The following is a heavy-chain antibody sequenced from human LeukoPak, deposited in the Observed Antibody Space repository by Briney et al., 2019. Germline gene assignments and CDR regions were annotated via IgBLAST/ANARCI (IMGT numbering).Heavy chain of an antibody. CDR3: AKDQIIVLMVYAEYFDY. J-gene: IGHJ4*02. D-gene: IGHD2-8*01. CDR1: GFTFSSYA. V-gene: IGHV3-23*01. CDR2: ISGSGGST. Sequence: GESLRLSCAASGFTFSSYAMSWVRQAPGKGLEWVSAISGSGGSTYYADSVKGRFTISRDNSKNTLYLQMNSLRAEDTAVYYCAKDQIIVLMVYAEYFDYWGQGTLVTVSS.